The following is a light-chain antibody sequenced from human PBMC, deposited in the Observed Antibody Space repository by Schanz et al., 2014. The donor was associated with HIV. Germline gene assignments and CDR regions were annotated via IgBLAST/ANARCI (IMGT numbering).Light chain of an antibody. CDR3: QQYGSSPPYT. CDR2: GAS. Sequence: EIVLTQSPGTLSLSPGDRATLSCRASQSVSNRYLAWYQQTRGQAPRLLIYGASSRATGIPDRFSGSGSGTDFTLTISRLEPEDFAVYYCQQYGSSPPYTFGQGTKLEIK. J-gene: IGKJ2*01. V-gene: IGKV3-20*01. CDR1: QSVSNRY.